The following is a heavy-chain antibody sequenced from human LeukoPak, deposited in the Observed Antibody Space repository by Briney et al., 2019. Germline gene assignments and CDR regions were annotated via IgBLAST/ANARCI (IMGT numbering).Heavy chain of an antibody. CDR1: GYSFTNYW. Sequence: GGSLKISCKGSGYSFTNYWIGWVRQMPGKGLEWMGIIYPSDSDTRNSPSFQGHLTISADKSISPAYLQWSSLKASDTAMYYCARRGREEFDYWGQGTLVTVSS. CDR3: ARRGREEFDY. V-gene: IGHV5-51*01. J-gene: IGHJ4*02. D-gene: IGHD1-26*01. CDR2: IYPSDSDT.